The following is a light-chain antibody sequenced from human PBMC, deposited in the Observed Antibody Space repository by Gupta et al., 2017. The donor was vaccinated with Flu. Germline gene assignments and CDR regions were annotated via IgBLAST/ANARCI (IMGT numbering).Light chain of an antibody. V-gene: IGKV1-33*01. J-gene: IGKJ2*01. CDR1: QDIRHK. CDR2: VGS. Sequence: IQLTQSPSSLSASVGDRVTITCQASQDIRHKLNWYQQKPGKAPNLLIYVGSTLHIGVPSRFSGSGFGTDFTLTISSLQPEDIATYYCQQYDNSPPYAFGQGTKVEIK. CDR3: QQYDNSPPYA.